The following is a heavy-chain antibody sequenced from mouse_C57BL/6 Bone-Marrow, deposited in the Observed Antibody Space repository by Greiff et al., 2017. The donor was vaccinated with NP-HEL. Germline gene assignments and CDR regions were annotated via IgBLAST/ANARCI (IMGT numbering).Heavy chain of an antibody. V-gene: IGHV1-52*01. Sequence: QVQLQQPGAELVRPGSSVKLSCKASGYTFTSYWMHWVKQRPIQGLEWIGNIDPSDSETHYNQKFKDKATLTVDKSSSTAYMQLSSLTSEDSAVYYCARWADYGSSPDYWGKGTTLTVSS. J-gene: IGHJ2*01. CDR2: IDPSDSET. CDR1: GYTFTSYW. CDR3: ARWADYGSSPDY. D-gene: IGHD1-1*01.